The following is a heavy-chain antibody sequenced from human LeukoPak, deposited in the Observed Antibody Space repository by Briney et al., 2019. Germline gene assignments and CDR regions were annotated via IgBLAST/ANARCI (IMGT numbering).Heavy chain of an antibody. J-gene: IGHJ4*02. V-gene: IGHV3-30*02. D-gene: IGHD5-18*01. CDR1: GFTFSSYA. CDR2: IRNDGSNN. Sequence: GSLRLSCAASGFTFSSYAMSWVRQAPGKGLEWVAFIRNDGSNNYYADSVKGRFTISRDNSKNTLYLQMNSLRVEDTAVYYCAQGHSHTAMYFWGQGTLVTVSS. CDR3: AQGHSHTAMYF.